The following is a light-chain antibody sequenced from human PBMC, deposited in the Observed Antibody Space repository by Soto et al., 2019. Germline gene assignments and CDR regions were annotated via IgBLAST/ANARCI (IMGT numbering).Light chain of an antibody. CDR3: CSYPGSHTWV. Sequence: QSALTQPASVSGSPGQSITISCTGTSSDVGGYNYVSWYQQHPGKAPKLMIYEVSNRPSGVSNRFSGSKSGNTASLTISGLQAEDEVDYYCCSYPGSHTWVFGGGTKLTVL. CDR1: SSDVGGYNY. V-gene: IGLV2-14*01. J-gene: IGLJ3*02. CDR2: EVS.